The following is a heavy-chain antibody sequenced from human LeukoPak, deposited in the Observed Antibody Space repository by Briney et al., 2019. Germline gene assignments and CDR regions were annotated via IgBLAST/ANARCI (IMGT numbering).Heavy chain of an antibody. Sequence: GGPVTLSCLTSGFTYNNYAMNCLRQAPGKALEWVSGISGSGGSTYYAASVKGRFIISRDASTSTLHLQMSNLRAEDTAVYYCASSRGGINQFDYWGQGNLVNVSS. D-gene: IGHD3-10*01. CDR1: GFTYNNYA. CDR3: ASSRGGINQFDY. CDR2: ISGSGGST. J-gene: IGHJ4*02. V-gene: IGHV3-23*01.